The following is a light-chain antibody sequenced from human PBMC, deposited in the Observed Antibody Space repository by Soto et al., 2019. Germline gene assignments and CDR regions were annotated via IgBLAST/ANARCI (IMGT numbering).Light chain of an antibody. CDR2: DVT. J-gene: IGLJ2*01. V-gene: IGLV2-14*03. CDR3: SSYTTTTTVVA. Sequence: QSVLTQPASVSGSPGQSITISCSGTSSDFGGYNYVSWYQQHPGKAPKLLIYDVTNRPSGVSNRFSGSKFGNTASLTISGLHAEDEGDYYCSSYTTTTTVVAFGGGTKLTVL. CDR1: SSDFGGYNY.